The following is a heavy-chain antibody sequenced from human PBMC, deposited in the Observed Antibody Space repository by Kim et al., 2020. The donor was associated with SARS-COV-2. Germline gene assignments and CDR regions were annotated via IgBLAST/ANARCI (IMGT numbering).Heavy chain of an antibody. Sequence: LKSRVTISVDTSKNQFSPKLSSVTAADTAVYYCARYFEPYSSSSLWYFDLWGRGTLVTVSS. CDR3: ARYFEPYSSSSLWYFDL. D-gene: IGHD6-6*01. V-gene: IGHV4-30-2*05. J-gene: IGHJ2*01.